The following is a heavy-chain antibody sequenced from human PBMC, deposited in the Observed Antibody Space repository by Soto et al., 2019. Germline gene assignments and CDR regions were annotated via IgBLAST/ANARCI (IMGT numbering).Heavy chain of an antibody. J-gene: IGHJ6*02. V-gene: IGHV1-18*01. D-gene: IGHD2-21*01. Sequence: QVQLVQSGDEVRKPGSSVKVSCKASGYIFVNYAMDWVRQAPGQGLEWMGWISAYSGNTHYANKVQGRLTMTTDTATSTANMDLGSLTSDDAAMDYCSIVENDVTPTPQDVWGQGTTVTVSS. CDR2: ISAYSGNT. CDR1: GYIFVNYA. CDR3: SIVENDVTPTPQDV.